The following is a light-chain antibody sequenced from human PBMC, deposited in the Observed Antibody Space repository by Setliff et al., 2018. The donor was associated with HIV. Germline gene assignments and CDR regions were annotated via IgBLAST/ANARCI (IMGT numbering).Light chain of an antibody. CDR2: DVS. Sequence: QSALTQPASVSGSPGQSITISCTGTSSDIGTYNYVSWYQQHPGRAPKLMIYDVSFRPSGVSNRFSGSKSGSTASLTISGLQADDEADYYCSSYTTTSILLFGTGTKGTVL. J-gene: IGLJ1*01. CDR1: SSDIGTYNY. V-gene: IGLV2-14*03. CDR3: SSYTTTSILL.